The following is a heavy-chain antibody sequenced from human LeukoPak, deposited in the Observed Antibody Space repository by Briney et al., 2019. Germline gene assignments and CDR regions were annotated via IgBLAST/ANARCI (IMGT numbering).Heavy chain of an antibody. V-gene: IGHV4-59*08. D-gene: IGHD6-13*01. J-gene: IGHJ4*02. CDR3: ARHGIVDSSRKYYFDY. CDR2: IYYSGST. CDR1: GGSISSYY. Sequence: SETLSLTCTVSGGSISSYYWSWIRQPPGKGLEWIGYIYYSGSTNYNPSLKSRVTISVDTSKNQFSLNLNSVTAEDTAVYFCARHGIVDSSRKYYFDYWGQGTLVTVSS.